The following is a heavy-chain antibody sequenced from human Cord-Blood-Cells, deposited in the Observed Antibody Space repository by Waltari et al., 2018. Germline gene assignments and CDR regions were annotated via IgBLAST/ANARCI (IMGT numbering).Heavy chain of an antibody. J-gene: IGHJ6*03. CDR3: ARLPIPRYYYYMDV. Sequence: QLQLQESGPGLVKPSETLSLTCTVSGGSISSSSYYWGWIRQPPGKGLEWIGSIYYSGSTYYNPSLKSRVTISVDTSKNQFSLKLSSVTAADTAVYYCARLPIPRYYYYMDVWGKGTTVTVSS. CDR2: IYYSGST. CDR1: GGSISSSSYY. V-gene: IGHV4-39*01.